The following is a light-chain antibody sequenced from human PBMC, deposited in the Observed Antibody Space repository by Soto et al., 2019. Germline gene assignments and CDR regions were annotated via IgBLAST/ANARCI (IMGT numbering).Light chain of an antibody. CDR1: ESVTDY. CDR3: QQRSDWPWT. Sequence: EIVLTQSPATLSLSPGERGTLSCRASESVTDYLAWYQQKPGQAPRLLVYDVSNRATGIPARFSGGGSGTDFTLTISNVEPEDFAVYYCQQRSDWPWTFGHGTKVDIK. J-gene: IGKJ1*01. CDR2: DVS. V-gene: IGKV3-11*01.